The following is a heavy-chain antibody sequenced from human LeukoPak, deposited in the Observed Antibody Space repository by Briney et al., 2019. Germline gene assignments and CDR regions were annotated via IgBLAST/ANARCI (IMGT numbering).Heavy chain of an antibody. CDR1: GFIFSDFA. Sequence: AGGPLRLSCAASGFIFSDFAMTWVRQAPGKGPEWVSGITGSGDIKYYADSVKGRFTISRDNSKNILYLQMDSLRVEDTAVYYCARFEKRWLHSYWGQGTLVIVSS. D-gene: IGHD5-24*01. CDR3: ARFEKRWLHSY. CDR2: ITGSGDIK. V-gene: IGHV3-23*01. J-gene: IGHJ4*02.